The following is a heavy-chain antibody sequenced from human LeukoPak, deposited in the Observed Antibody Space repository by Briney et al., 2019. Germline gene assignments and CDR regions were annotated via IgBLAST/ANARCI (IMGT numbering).Heavy chain of an antibody. CDR1: GGSISGYY. CDR2: MYYSGDT. Sequence: SETLSLTCTLFGGSISGYYWSWLRQPPGKGLEWIAYMYYSGDTNYNPSLQSRVTISVDTSKNEFSLKLRSVTAADTAVYYCARGHYGLGPWGQGTLVTVSS. CDR3: ARGHYGLGP. V-gene: IGHV4-59*08. D-gene: IGHD3-16*01. J-gene: IGHJ5*02.